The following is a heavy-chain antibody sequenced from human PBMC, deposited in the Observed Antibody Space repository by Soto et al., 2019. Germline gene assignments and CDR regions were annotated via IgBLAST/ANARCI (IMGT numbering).Heavy chain of an antibody. D-gene: IGHD2-2*01. Sequence: LSLTCSASGGSINNYYWTWIRQSPGKGLEWSGYIHYSGTSSDHASYTPSLRSRVTISVDPSKHQFSLTVKSVTAADTALYYCASVRASASNLAPYYLDFWGQGALVTVSS. CDR3: ASVRASASNLAPYYLDF. V-gene: IGHV4-59*01. CDR2: IHYSGTS. CDR1: GGSINNYY. J-gene: IGHJ4*02.